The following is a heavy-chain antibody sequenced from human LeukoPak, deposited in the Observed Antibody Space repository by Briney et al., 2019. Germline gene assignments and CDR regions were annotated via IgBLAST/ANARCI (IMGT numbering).Heavy chain of an antibody. CDR1: GFNFEDYA. V-gene: IGHV3-49*04. CDR3: TREVERGARYWGGDS. D-gene: IGHD7-27*01. CDR2: ITSKGHGGTT. J-gene: IGHJ4*02. Sequence: GGSLRLSCATSGFNFEDYAMNWVRQAPGKGLEWVGLITSKGHGGTTERAASVKVRFSIARDKTTLIAYLKMNSLKIDDTGVYYCTREVERGARYWGGDSWGQGTQVTVSS.